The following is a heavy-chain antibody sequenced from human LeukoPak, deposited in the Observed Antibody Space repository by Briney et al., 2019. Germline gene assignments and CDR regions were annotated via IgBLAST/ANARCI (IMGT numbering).Heavy chain of an antibody. CDR3: AADLRHYDILTGPSGFDP. CDR1: GFTFTSSA. CDR2: IVVGSGNT. D-gene: IGHD3-9*01. Sequence: GASVKVSCKASGFTFTSSAMQWVRQARGQRLEWIGWIVVGSGNTNYAQKFQERVTITRDMSTSTAYMELSSLRSEDTAVYYCAADLRHYDILTGPSGFDPWGQGTLVTVSS. V-gene: IGHV1-58*02. J-gene: IGHJ5*02.